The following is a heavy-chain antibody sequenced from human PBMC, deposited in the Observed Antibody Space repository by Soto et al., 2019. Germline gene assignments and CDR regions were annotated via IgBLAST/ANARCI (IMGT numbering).Heavy chain of an antibody. Sequence: QVQLVQSGAEVRKPGSAVRVSCKASGGTFNMYAMNWVRQAPGQGLEWMAGIIPIFDTPRYSQQCQGRVTITVDASTSTAYMELSSLRSEDTAIYYCARSIGSGGVIGGFDYWGQGPLVTVAS. V-gene: IGHV1-69*01. CDR1: GGTFNMYA. J-gene: IGHJ4*02. D-gene: IGHD3-16*02. CDR2: IIPIFDTP. CDR3: ARSIGSGGVIGGFDY.